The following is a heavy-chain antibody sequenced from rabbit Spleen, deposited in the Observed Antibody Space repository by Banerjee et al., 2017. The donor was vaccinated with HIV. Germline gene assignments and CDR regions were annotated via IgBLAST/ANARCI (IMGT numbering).Heavy chain of an antibody. Sequence: QSVEESGGRLVTPGTPLTLTCTASGFSLSSYYLSWVRQAPGKGLEWIGFIGAGSGGTVFANWAKGRFTASKTSTTVDLKIASPTTEDTATYFCARSLGGDIAKYNIWGPGTLVTV. CDR1: GFSLSSYY. CDR2: IGAGSGGT. D-gene: IGHD2-1*01. J-gene: IGHJ4*02. V-gene: IGHV1S69*01. CDR3: ARSLGGDIAKYNI.